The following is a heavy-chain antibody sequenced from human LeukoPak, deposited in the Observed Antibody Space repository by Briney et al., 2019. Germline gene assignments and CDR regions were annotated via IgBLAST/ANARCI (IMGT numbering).Heavy chain of an antibody. Sequence: GGSLRLSCTASGFTLSSYGMNWVRQAPGKGLEWLSYIASGGSTIYYEDSVKGRFTISRGNAKNPHYLQMNSLRDEDTAVYYCARAGYGGYKLDFWGQGALVTVST. D-gene: IGHD5-12*01. CDR3: ARAGYGGYKLDF. CDR2: IASGGSTI. V-gene: IGHV3-48*02. J-gene: IGHJ4*02. CDR1: GFTLSSYG.